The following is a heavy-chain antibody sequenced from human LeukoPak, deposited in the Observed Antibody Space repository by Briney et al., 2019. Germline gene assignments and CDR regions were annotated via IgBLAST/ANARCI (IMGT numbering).Heavy chain of an antibody. CDR2: IYSGGST. CDR1: GFTVSSNY. CDR3: ARHASGSYRNPLDY. Sequence: GGSLRLSCAASGFTVSSNYMSWVRQAPGKGLEWVSVIYSGGSTYYADSVKGRFTISRDNSKNTLYLQMSSLKASDTAMYYCARHASGSYRNPLDYWGQGTLVTVSS. D-gene: IGHD3-10*01. V-gene: IGHV3-53*01. J-gene: IGHJ4*02.